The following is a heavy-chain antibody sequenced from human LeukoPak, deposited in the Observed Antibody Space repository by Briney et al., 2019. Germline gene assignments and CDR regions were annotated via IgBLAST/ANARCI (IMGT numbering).Heavy chain of an antibody. Sequence: SVKVSCKASGGTFSSYAISWVRQAPGQGLEWMGGIIPIFGTANYAQKFQGGVTITADESTSTAYMELSSLRSEDTAVYYCARQTNYYYGMDVWGQGTTVTVSS. CDR2: IIPIFGTA. V-gene: IGHV1-69*01. D-gene: IGHD1-1*01. CDR3: ARQTNYYYGMDV. J-gene: IGHJ6*02. CDR1: GGTFSSYA.